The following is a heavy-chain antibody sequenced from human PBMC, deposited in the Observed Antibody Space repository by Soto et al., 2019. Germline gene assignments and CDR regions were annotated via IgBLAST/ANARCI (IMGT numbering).Heavy chain of an antibody. Sequence: GGSLRLSCAASGFTFSSYSMNWVRQAPGKGLEWVSYISSSSSTIYYADSVKGRFTISRDNAKNSLYLQMNSLRAEDTAVYYCARDLTVPPLFIAVAGVDYWGQGT. J-gene: IGHJ4*02. CDR1: GFTFSSYS. CDR2: ISSSSSTI. D-gene: IGHD6-19*01. CDR3: ARDLTVPPLFIAVAGVDY. V-gene: IGHV3-48*01.